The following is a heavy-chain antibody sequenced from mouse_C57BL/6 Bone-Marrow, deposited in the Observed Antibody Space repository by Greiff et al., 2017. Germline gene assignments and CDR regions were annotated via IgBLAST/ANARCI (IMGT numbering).Heavy chain of an antibody. V-gene: IGHV10-3*01. Sequence: DVQLVESGGGLVQPKGSLKLSCAASGFTFNTYAMHWVRQAPGKGLEWVARIRSKSSNYATYYADSVKDRFTISRDDSQSMLYLQMNNLKTEDTAMYYCVREVYYDYDGGFAYWGQGTLVTVSA. CDR1: GFTFNTYA. J-gene: IGHJ3*01. CDR2: IRSKSSNYAT. D-gene: IGHD2-4*01. CDR3: VREVYYDYDGGFAY.